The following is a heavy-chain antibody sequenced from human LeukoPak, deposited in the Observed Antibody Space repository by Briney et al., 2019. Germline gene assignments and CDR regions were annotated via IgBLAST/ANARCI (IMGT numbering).Heavy chain of an antibody. D-gene: IGHD3-16*01. Sequence: SETLSLTCTVSGGSIRSYYWSWIRQSPGKGLGWIAYISDSGTTNYKSSLKSRVTISIDTSRNQFSLNLTSVTAADTAIYYCSRWGAVNAFDIWGQGTMVTVSS. V-gene: IGHV4-59*01. CDR3: SRWGAVNAFDI. CDR2: ISDSGTT. J-gene: IGHJ3*02. CDR1: GGSIRSYY.